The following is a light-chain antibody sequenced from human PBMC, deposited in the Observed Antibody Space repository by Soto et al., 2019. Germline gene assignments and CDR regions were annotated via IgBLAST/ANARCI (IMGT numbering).Light chain of an antibody. J-gene: IGKJ5*01. CDR1: QTVSSY. V-gene: IGKV3-11*01. CDR3: KQRSTSIT. Sequence: IVLTQSPATLSLWPGETAILSCRASQTVSSYLSWYQHKPGQAPRLLIYDASKRAPGIPARFSGSGSGTDFTLTISSLEPEAFAVYYCKQRSTSITFGQGTRLEIE. CDR2: DAS.